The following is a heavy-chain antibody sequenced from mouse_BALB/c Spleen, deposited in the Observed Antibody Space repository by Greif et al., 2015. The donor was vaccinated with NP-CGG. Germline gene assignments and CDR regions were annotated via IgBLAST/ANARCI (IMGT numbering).Heavy chain of an antibody. CDR3: ARGSYDGYYDFDY. CDR2: IDPSDSET. D-gene: IGHD2-3*01. Sequence: VKLQESGAELVKPGAPVKLSCKASDYTSTGYWMNWVKQRPGRGLEWIGRIDPSDSETHYNQKFKDKATLTVDKSSSTAYIQLSSLTSEDSAVYYCARGSYDGYYDFDYWGQGTTLTVSS. J-gene: IGHJ2*01. CDR1: DYTSTGYW. V-gene: IGHV1-69*02.